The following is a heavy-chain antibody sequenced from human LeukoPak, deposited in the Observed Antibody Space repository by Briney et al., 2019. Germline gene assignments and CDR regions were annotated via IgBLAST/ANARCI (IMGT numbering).Heavy chain of an antibody. J-gene: IGHJ6*03. CDR1: GHNFSSHW. D-gene: IGHD2-15*01. CDR2: IFPADSDT. CDR3: ARLLIHGRRNYYYYMGV. Sequence: GESLKISCQAFGHNFSSHWIAWVRQMPGKGLEWMGIIFPADSDTRVSPSFQGQVTLSVDRSINTAYLQWSSLKASDTAMYYCARLLIHGRRNYYYYMGVWGKGTAVTVSS. V-gene: IGHV5-51*01.